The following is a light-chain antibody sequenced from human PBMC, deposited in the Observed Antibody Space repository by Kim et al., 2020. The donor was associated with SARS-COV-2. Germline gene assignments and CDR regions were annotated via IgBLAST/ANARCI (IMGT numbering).Light chain of an antibody. CDR3: QVWDSSTVV. CDR2: RDS. V-gene: IGLV3-9*01. J-gene: IGLJ2*01. CDR1: NIGSKN. Sequence: SYEVTQPLSVSVALGQTARITRGGNNIGSKNVHWYQQKPGQAPVLVIYRDSNRPSGIPERFSGSNSGNTATLTISRAQAGDEADYYCQVWDSSTVVFGGGTQLTVL.